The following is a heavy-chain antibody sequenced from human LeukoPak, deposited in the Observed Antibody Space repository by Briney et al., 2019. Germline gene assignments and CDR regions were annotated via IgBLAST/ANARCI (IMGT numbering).Heavy chain of an antibody. CDR2: INHSGST. V-gene: IGHV4-34*01. CDR3: ARGRDDFWSGYYSYGMDV. J-gene: IGHJ6*02. Sequence: SETPSLTCAVYGGSFSGYYWSWIRQPPGKGLEWIGEINHSGSTNYNPSLKSRVTISVDTSKNQFSLKLSSVTAADTAVYYCARGRDDFWSGYYSYGMDVWGQGTTVTVSS. D-gene: IGHD3-3*01. CDR1: GGSFSGYY.